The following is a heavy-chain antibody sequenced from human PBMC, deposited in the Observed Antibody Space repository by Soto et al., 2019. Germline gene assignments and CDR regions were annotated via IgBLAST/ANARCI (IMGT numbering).Heavy chain of an antibody. D-gene: IGHD3-10*01. CDR3: ARHRGSGSPAFDY. V-gene: IGHV4-39*01. Sequence: QLQLQESGPGLVKPSETLSLTCTVSGGSISSSSYYWGWIRQPPGKGLEWIGSIYYSGSTYYNPSLKSRVTISVDTSKNQFSLKLSSVTAADTAVYYCARHRGSGSPAFDYLGQGTLVTVSS. CDR1: GGSISSSSYY. J-gene: IGHJ4*02. CDR2: IYYSGST.